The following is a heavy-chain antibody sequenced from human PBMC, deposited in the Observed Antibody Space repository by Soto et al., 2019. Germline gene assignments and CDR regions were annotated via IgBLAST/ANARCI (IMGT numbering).Heavy chain of an antibody. J-gene: IGHJ5*02. V-gene: IGHV4-31*03. CDR3: ARDSLAARATWFDT. CDR1: GGSISSGGYY. CDR2: IYYSGST. Sequence: QVQLQESGPGLVKPSQTLSLTCTVSGGSISSGGYYWSWIRQHPGKGLEWIGYIYYSGSTYYNPSLKSRVTIAVDTSKNQYSLKLSAVTAADTAGYYCARDSLAARATWFDTWGQGTLVTVSS. D-gene: IGHD6-6*01.